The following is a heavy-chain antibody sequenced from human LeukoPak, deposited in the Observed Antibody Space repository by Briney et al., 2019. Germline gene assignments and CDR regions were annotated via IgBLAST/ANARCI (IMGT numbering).Heavy chain of an antibody. CDR3: ARVDSYDILTGYSYYFDY. CDR1: GGSFSGYY. D-gene: IGHD3-9*01. CDR2: INHSGST. Sequence: SETLSLTCAVYGGSFSGYYWSWIRQPPGKGLEWIGEINHSGSTNYNPSLKSRVTISVDTSKNQFSLKLSSVTAADTAVYYCARVDSYDILTGYSYYFDYWGQGTLVTVSS. J-gene: IGHJ4*02. V-gene: IGHV4-34*01.